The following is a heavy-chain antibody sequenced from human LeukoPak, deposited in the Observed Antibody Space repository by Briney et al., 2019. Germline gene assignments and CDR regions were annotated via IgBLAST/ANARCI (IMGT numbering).Heavy chain of an antibody. J-gene: IGHJ4*02. CDR1: GLTFRTTW. CDR2: MNGEGTTI. V-gene: IGHV3-74*01. Sequence: GGSLRLSCATSGLTFRTTWMHWVRQAPGKGLMWVSRMNGEGTTIDYADSVKGRFTVSRDYAKNTLFLQMNNLRTEDTALYFCATARNFRFEYWSQGSLVIVSA. D-gene: IGHD1-7*01. CDR3: ATARNFRFEY.